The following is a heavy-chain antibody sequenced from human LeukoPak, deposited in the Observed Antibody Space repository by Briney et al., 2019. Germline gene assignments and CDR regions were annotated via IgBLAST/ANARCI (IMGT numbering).Heavy chain of an antibody. CDR2: IYTSGST. CDR1: GGSISSYY. D-gene: IGHD2-15*01. CDR3: ARFFVAGWFFFDY. Sequence: SETLSLTCTVSGGSISSYYWSWTRQPAGKGLEWIGRIYTSGSTNYNPSLKSRVTISVDTSKNQFSLKLSSVTAADTAVYYCARFFVAGWFFFDYWGQGTLVTVSS. J-gene: IGHJ4*02. V-gene: IGHV4-4*07.